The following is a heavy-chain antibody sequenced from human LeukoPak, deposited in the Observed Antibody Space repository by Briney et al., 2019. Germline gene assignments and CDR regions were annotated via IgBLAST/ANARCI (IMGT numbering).Heavy chain of an antibody. CDR3: ARFIAAAGTAHYYYGMDV. CDR2: IYHSGSN. Sequence: PSETLSLTCAVSGGSISSSNWWSWVRQPPGKGLEWIGEIYHSGSNNYNPSLKSRVTISVDKSKNQFSLKLSSVTAADTAVYYCARFIAAAGTAHYYYGMDVWGQGTTVTVSS. CDR1: GGSISSSNW. V-gene: IGHV4-4*02. D-gene: IGHD6-13*01. J-gene: IGHJ6*02.